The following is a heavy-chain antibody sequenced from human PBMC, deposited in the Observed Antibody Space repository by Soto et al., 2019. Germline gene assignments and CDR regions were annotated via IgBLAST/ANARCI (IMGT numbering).Heavy chain of an antibody. J-gene: IGHJ6*02. CDR3: ARALAGYYGLDV. CDR2: IYYSGTT. CDR1: GGSISSGGYF. Sequence: PSETLSLTCTVSGGSISSGGYFWSWIRRHPGKGLEWIGYIYYSGTTYYSPSLKSRVTISVDISKNQFSLKLSSLTAADTAVYYCARALAGYYGLDVWGQGTTVTVSS. V-gene: IGHV4-31*03.